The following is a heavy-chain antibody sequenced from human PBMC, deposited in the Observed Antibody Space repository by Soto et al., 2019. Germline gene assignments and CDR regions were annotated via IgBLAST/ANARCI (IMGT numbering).Heavy chain of an antibody. CDR2: ITPMFGKP. D-gene: IGHD3-22*01. CDR3: ARDGALYDSSAYYFLY. Sequence: QLVQSGPEVKKPGSSVKVSCKASGGTFSRYTINWVRXXXXXXXXXMGGITPMFGKPNYAQKFQGRVTITADESTSTGYMEVRSLRSDDTAVYYCARDGALYDSSAYYFLYWGQGTLVAVSS. J-gene: IGHJ4*02. CDR1: GGTFSRYT. V-gene: IGHV1-69*01.